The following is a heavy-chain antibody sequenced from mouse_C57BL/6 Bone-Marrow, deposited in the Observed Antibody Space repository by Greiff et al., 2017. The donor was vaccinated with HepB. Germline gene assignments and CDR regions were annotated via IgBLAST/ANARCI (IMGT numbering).Heavy chain of an antibody. Sequence: QVQLKESGPGLIKPGASVNLSCRAPGYTLPAYWIEWVKQRPGHGLEWIGEILPGSGSTNYNEKFKGKATFTADTSSNTAYMQLSSLTTEDSAIYYCARDGAVDYWGQGTTLTVSS. V-gene: IGHV1-9*01. J-gene: IGHJ2*01. CDR3: ARDGAVDY. CDR2: ILPGSGST. CDR1: GYTLPAYW.